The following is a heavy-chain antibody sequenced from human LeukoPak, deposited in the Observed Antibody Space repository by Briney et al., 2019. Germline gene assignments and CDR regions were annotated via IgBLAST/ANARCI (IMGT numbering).Heavy chain of an antibody. Sequence: ASVKVSCKASGYTFTSYGISWVRQAPGQGLEWMGWISAYNGNTNCAQKVQGRVTMTTDTYTSTAYMELRSLRSDDTAVYYCARRSIVLVTAISEDYWGQGTLVTVSS. D-gene: IGHD2-21*02. J-gene: IGHJ4*02. CDR2: ISAYNGNT. CDR1: GYTFTSYG. CDR3: ARRSIVLVTAISEDY. V-gene: IGHV1-18*01.